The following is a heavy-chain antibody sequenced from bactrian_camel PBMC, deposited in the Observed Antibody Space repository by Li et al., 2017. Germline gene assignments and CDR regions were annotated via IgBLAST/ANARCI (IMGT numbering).Heavy chain of an antibody. CDR3: AAAPVGGLRTMREVDFVY. Sequence: VQLVESGGGLVQPGGSLRLSCATSGFRFNHTAMSWARQAPGKELGWVSGINSGGGSTYYLDSVKGRFTISHDNAKNTLYLQMNSLKPEDTAIYYCAAAPVGGLRTMREVDFVYWGKGTQVTVS. CDR2: INSGGGST. V-gene: IGHV3S31*01. CDR1: GFRFNHTA. J-gene: IGHJ6*01. D-gene: IGHD3*01.